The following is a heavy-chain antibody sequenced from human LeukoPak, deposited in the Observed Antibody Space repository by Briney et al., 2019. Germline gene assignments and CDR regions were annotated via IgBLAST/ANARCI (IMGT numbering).Heavy chain of an antibody. J-gene: IGHJ6*03. CDR3: ARDKVVPAATTEDYYMDV. D-gene: IGHD2-2*01. V-gene: IGHV3-21*01. CDR1: GFTFSSYS. CDR2: TSSSSSYI. Sequence: GGSLRLSCAASGFTFSSYSMNWVRQAPGKGLEWVSSTSSSSSYIYYADSVKGRFTISRDNAKNSLYLQMNSLRAEDTAVYYCARDKVVPAATTEDYYMDVWGKGTTVTVSS.